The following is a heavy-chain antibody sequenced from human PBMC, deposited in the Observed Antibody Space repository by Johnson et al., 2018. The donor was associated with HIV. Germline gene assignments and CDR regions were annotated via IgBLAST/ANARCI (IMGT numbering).Heavy chain of an antibody. D-gene: IGHD3-22*01. CDR2: ISYDGSNK. J-gene: IGHJ3*02. V-gene: IGHV3-30-3*01. CDR3: ARLYYYDSSGYYVGAFDI. CDR1: GFTFSSYA. Sequence: QVQLVESGGGVVQPGRSLRLSCAASGFTFSSYAMHWVRQAPGKGLEWVAVISYDGSNKYYADSVKGRFTISRDNSKNTLYLQMNSLRAEYTAVYYCARLYYYDSSGYYVGAFDIWGQGTMVTVSS.